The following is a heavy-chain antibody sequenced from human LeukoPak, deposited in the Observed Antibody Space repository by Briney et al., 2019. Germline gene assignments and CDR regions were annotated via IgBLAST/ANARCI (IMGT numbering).Heavy chain of an antibody. J-gene: IGHJ6*03. D-gene: IGHD2-2*01. Sequence: GASVKVSCKASGYTFTSYGISWVRQAPGQGLEWMGWISAYNGNTNYAQKLQGRVTMTTDTSTSTAYMELSSLRSDDTAVYYCARGDIVVVPAAMGGYYYYMDVWGKGTTVTVSS. V-gene: IGHV1-18*01. CDR1: GYTFTSYG. CDR2: ISAYNGNT. CDR3: ARGDIVVVPAAMGGYYYYMDV.